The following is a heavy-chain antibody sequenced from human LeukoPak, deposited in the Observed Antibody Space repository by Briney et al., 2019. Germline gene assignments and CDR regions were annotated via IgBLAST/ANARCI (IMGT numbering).Heavy chain of an antibody. V-gene: IGHV3-23*01. D-gene: IGHD5-24*01. CDR3: ANPPTVTSFHY. CDR2: INGRGGST. CDR1: GDSISSSN. Sequence: PSETLSLTCAVSGDSISSSNWWSWVRQAPGKGLEWVSSINGRGGSTYYADSVKGRFTISRDNSKNTLYLQMNSLRAEDTAIYYCANPPTVTSFHYWGQGTLVTVSS. J-gene: IGHJ4*02.